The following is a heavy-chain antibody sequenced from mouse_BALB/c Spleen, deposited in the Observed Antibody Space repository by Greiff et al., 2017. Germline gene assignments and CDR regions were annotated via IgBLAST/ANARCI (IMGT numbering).Heavy chain of an antibody. CDR1: GYSFTGYN. J-gene: IGHJ1*01. D-gene: IGHD2-13*01. CDR3: ARGVSPYWYFDV. CDR2: IDHYNGGT. Sequence: EVQLQESGPELGKPGASVKISCKASGYSFTGYNMYWVKQSHRKSLEWIGDIDHYNGGTSYNQKSKGKATFTVDKSSSTAYMHLNSLTSEDSAIYYYARGVSPYWYFDVWGAGTTVTVSS. V-gene: IGHV1S135*01.